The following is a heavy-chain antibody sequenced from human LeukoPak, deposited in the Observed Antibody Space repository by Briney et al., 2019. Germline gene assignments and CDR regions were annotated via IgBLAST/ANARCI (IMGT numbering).Heavy chain of an antibody. V-gene: IGHV1-46*01. CDR3: AADYYDSSGYYSQYYYYYGMDV. D-gene: IGHD3-22*01. J-gene: IGHJ6*02. CDR1: EYTFTSYY. CDR2: INPSGGST. Sequence: ASVKVSCKASEYTFTSYYMHWVRQAPGQGLEWMGIINPSGGSTSYAQKFQGRVTMTRDMSTSTAYMELSSLRSEDTAVYYCAADYYDSSGYYSQYYYYYGMDVWGQGITVTVSS.